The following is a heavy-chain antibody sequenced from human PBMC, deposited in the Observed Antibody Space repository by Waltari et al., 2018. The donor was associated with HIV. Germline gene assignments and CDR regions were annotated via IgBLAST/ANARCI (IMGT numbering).Heavy chain of an antibody. CDR2: INAGNGNT. Sequence: QVQLVQSGAEVTKPGASVKVSCTASGYTCTSYPMHSVRKAPGQRLEWMGWINAGNGNTKYSQKFQGRVTITRDTSASTAYMELSSLRSEDTAVYYCARDYLPHTVPVRWYNWFDPWGQGTLVTVSS. CDR3: ARDYLPHTVPVRWYNWFDP. J-gene: IGHJ5*02. V-gene: IGHV1-3*01. CDR1: GYTCTSYP. D-gene: IGHD3-10*01.